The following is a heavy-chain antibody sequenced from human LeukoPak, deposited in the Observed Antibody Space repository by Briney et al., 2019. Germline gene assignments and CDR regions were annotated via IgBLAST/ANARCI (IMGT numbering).Heavy chain of an antibody. CDR3: ARASGYSAYGMDV. CDR1: GFTVSSSY. J-gene: IGHJ6*02. D-gene: IGHD6-13*01. Sequence: GGSLRLSCAASGFTVSSSYMSWVRQAPGKGLEWVSVIYSGGSTYYADSVKGRFTISRDNSKNTLYLQMNSLRAEDTAVYYCARASGYSAYGMDVWGQGTTVTVSS. V-gene: IGHV3-66*01. CDR2: IYSGGST.